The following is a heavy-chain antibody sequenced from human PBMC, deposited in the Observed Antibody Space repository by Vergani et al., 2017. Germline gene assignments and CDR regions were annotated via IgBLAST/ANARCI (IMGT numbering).Heavy chain of an antibody. CDR1: SGSISGANW. D-gene: IGHD2-2*01. CDR3: AGVAYSSSWYVDS. Sequence: QVQLQESGPGLVKPSETLSLTCTVSSGSISGANWYTWVRQSPGKGLEWIGEINYSGRTNYNWDLQNRVVSIALDKPKSQFSLNLSSLNAAYTAVYYCAGVAYSSSWYVDSWGQGILVTVSS. V-gene: IGHV4-4*02. J-gene: IGHJ4*02. CDR2: INYSGRT.